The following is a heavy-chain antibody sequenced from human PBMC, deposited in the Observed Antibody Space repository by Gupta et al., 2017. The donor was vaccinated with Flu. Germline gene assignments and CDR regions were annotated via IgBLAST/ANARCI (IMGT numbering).Heavy chain of an antibody. CDR3: ARVVRYYDSSYYFDY. J-gene: IGHJ4*02. Sequence: EVQLVESGGGLVQPGGSLRLSCAASGFTFSSYWMHWVRQAPGKGLVWVSRINSDGSSTSYADSVKGRFTISRDNAKNTLYLQMNSLRAEDTAVYYCARVVRYYDSSYYFDYWGQGTLVTVSS. D-gene: IGHD3-22*01. V-gene: IGHV3-74*01. CDR2: INSDGSST. CDR1: GFTFSSYW.